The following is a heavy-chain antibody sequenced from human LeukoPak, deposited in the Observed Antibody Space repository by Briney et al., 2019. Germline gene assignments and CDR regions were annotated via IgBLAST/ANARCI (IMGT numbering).Heavy chain of an antibody. J-gene: IGHJ5*02. Sequence: SETLSLTCAVYGGSFSGYYWSWIRQPPGKGLEWIGEINHSGSTNYNPSLKSRVTISVDTSKNQFSLKLSSVTAADTAVYYCARHGRRATVTTDWFDPWGQGTLVTVSS. CDR2: INHSGST. CDR3: ARHGRRATVTTDWFDP. D-gene: IGHD4-17*01. CDR1: GGSFSGYY. V-gene: IGHV4-34*01.